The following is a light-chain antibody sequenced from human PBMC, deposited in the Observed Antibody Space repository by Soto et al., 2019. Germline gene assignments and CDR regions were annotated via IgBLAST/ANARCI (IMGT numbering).Light chain of an antibody. CDR1: QTLRRTY. J-gene: IGKJ1*01. V-gene: IGKV3-20*01. CDR3: QNYKSYSEA. Sequence: VLMQSPGTLSLSPGESATLSCRGSQTLRRTYIAWYQQKTGRAPRILIYGESPRATGIPDRLSGSGSGTELTLTISRLQPDDFATYYCQNYKSYSEACGQGTKVDIK. CDR2: GES.